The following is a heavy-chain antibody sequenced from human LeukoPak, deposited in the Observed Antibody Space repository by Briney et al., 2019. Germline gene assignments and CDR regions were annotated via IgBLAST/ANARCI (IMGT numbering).Heavy chain of an antibody. Sequence: GGSLKLSCAASGFSFTSYGMHWVRQAPGKGLEWVALITYDGYYKYYSDSVKGRFTISSDTSKNTLYLQMNSLRAEDTAVYYCARDLSPVVRASPMGYWGQGTLVTVSS. CDR3: ARDLSPVVRASPMGY. CDR1: GFSFTSYG. V-gene: IGHV3-30*03. D-gene: IGHD3-10*01. J-gene: IGHJ4*02. CDR2: ITYDGYYK.